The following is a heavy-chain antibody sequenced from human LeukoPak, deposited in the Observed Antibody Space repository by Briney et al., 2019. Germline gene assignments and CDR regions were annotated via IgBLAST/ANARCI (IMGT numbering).Heavy chain of an antibody. CDR1: GFTFSSYA. CDR3: AKDLLRWSFDY. V-gene: IGHV3-23*01. J-gene: IGHJ4*02. D-gene: IGHD4-23*01. Sequence: GGSLRLSCAASGFTFSSYAMSWVRQAPGKGLEWVSAIHGSDDNTHYADSVKGRFTISRDKSKNTLYLQMNSLRADDTAVYYCAKDLLRWSFDYWGQGTLVTVSS. CDR2: IHGSDDNT.